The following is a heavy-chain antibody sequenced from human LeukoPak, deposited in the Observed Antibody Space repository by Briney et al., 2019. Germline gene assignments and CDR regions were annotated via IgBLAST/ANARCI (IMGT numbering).Heavy chain of an antibody. V-gene: IGHV1-18*01. Sequence: ASVKVSCKASGYTFTSYGISGVRQAPGQGLEWMGWISAYSGNTNYAQKLQGRVTMTTDTSTSTAYMELRSLRSDDTAVYYCARDISYYYDSSGYYFDYWGQGTLVTVSS. CDR1: GYTFTSYG. D-gene: IGHD3-22*01. J-gene: IGHJ4*02. CDR2: ISAYSGNT. CDR3: ARDISYYYDSSGYYFDY.